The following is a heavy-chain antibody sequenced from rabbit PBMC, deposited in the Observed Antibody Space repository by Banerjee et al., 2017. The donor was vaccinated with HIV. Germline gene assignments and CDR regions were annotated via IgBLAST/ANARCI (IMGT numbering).Heavy chain of an antibody. CDR1: GFDLSNYYY. CDR2: INTNTGIT. D-gene: IGHD1-1*01. J-gene: IGHJ4*01. V-gene: IGHV1S45*01. Sequence: QEQLVESGGGLVKPEGSLTLTCTASGFDLSNYYYMCWVRQAPGKGLEWIACINTNTGITWYANWAKGRFTITKTSSTTVTLPMTGLTAADTATYFCARYDSGSGLFKLWGQGTLVTVS. CDR3: ARYDSGSGLFKL.